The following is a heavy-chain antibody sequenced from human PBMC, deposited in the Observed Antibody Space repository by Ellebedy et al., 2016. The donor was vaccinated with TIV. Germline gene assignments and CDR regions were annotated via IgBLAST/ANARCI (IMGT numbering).Heavy chain of an antibody. CDR2: IVAGSGNT. CDR1: GYSFTAFT. V-gene: IGHV1-3*01. J-gene: IGHJ4*02. Sequence: ASVKVSCXGSGYSFTAFTIHWLRQAPGQRLEWMGWIVAGSGNTRSSQGFQGRVSFTRDASARISYMFLSSLRSEDTAVYYCARTLEYGDNYYLDYWGQGTLVTVSS. D-gene: IGHD4-23*01. CDR3: ARTLEYGDNYYLDY.